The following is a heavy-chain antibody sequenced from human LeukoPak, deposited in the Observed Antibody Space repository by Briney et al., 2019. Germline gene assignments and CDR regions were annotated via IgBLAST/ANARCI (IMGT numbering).Heavy chain of an antibody. D-gene: IGHD2-21*02. CDR3: ARGSHYCGGDCWRYGMDV. V-gene: IGHV3-48*02. CDR2: ISSSSSTI. Sequence: GSLRLSCAASGFTFISYSMNWVRQAPGKGLEWVSYISSSSSTIYYADSVKGRFTISRDNAKNSLCLQMNSLRDEDTAVYYCARGSHYCGGDCWRYGMDVWGQGTTVTVSS. CDR1: GFTFISYS. J-gene: IGHJ6*02.